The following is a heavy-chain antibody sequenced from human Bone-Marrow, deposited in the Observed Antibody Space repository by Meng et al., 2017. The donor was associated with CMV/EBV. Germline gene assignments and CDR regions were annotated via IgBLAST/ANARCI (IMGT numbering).Heavy chain of an antibody. CDR3: ATEVPRGYSYGSGPHYYRMAV. D-gene: IGHD5-18*01. CDR1: EITFSSFT. Sequence: GESLKISCAASEITFSSFTMNWVRQAPGKGLEWVSAISSASSYIYYADSVKGRFTISRDNAKNSLYRQMNSLGAEDTAVYFCATEVPRGYSYGSGPHYYRMAVWGQGTTVTVAS. J-gene: IGHJ6*02. CDR2: ISSASSYI. V-gene: IGHV3-21*01.